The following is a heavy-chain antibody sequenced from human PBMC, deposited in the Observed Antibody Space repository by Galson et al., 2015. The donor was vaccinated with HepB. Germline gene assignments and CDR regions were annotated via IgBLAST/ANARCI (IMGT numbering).Heavy chain of an antibody. CDR2: IIPIFGTA. CDR3: ARERGGRDGYNTDAFDI. D-gene: IGHD5-24*01. V-gene: IGHV1-69*13. Sequence: SVKVSCKASGGTFSSYAISWVRQAPGQGLEWMGGIIPIFGTANYAQKFQGRVTITADESTSTAYMELSSLRSEDAAVYYCARERGGRDGYNTDAFDIWGQGTMVTVSS. J-gene: IGHJ3*02. CDR1: GGTFSSYA.